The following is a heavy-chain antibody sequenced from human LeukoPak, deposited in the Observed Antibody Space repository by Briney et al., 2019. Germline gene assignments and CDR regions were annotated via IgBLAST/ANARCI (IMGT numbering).Heavy chain of an antibody. J-gene: IGHJ4*02. D-gene: IGHD6-13*01. CDR2: ISSDGSTT. V-gene: IGHV3-74*01. CDR3: ARVTEYSTAGMRY. Sequence: GGSLRLSCAASGFTFSSYWTHWVRQAPGKGLVWVSRISSDGSTTTYADSVKGRFTISRDNAKNTMYLQMNSLRAEDTALYYCARVTEYSTAGMRYWGQGTLVTVSS. CDR1: GFTFSSYW.